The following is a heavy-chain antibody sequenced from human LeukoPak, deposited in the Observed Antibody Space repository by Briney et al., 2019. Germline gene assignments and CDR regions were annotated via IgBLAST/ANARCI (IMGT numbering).Heavy chain of an antibody. CDR3: ARRGSGSSSAFDI. Sequence: ASVKVSCKASGYTFTTYNINWVRQAPGQGLEWMGWINPNSGGTNYAQKFQGRVTMTRDTSISTAYMELSRLRSDDTAVYYCARRGSGSSSAFDIWGQGTMVTVSS. J-gene: IGHJ3*02. D-gene: IGHD3-10*01. CDR1: GYTFTTYN. V-gene: IGHV1-2*02. CDR2: INPNSGGT.